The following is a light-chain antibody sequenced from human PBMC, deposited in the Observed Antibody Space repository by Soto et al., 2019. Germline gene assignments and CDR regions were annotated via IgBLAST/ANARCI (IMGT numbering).Light chain of an antibody. J-gene: IGKJ5*01. V-gene: IGKV3D-20*02. CDR3: QQRNAWRRGT. Sequence: TQSPGTLSLSPGESATLSCNTIQTVSITYLTWNQPKPRQAPRLLIYDASHRATGVPARFSGSGSGTDFTLTISSLEPEDFAVYYCQQRNAWRRGTFGQRTRLEIK. CDR2: DAS. CDR1: QTVSITY.